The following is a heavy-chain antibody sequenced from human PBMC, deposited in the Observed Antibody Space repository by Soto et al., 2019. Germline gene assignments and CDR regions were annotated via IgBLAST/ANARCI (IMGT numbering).Heavy chain of an antibody. Sequence: SVKVSCKASGGTFSSYAISWVRQAPGQGXEWMGGIIPIFGTANYAQKFQGRVTITADKSTSTAYMELSSLRSEDTAVYYCARGIAAAGKRGYYYGMDVWGQGTTVTVSS. CDR3: ARGIAAAGKRGYYYGMDV. CDR2: IIPIFGTA. V-gene: IGHV1-69*06. D-gene: IGHD6-13*01. CDR1: GGTFSSYA. J-gene: IGHJ6*02.